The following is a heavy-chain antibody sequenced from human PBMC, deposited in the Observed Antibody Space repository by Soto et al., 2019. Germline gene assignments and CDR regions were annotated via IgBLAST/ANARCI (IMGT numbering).Heavy chain of an antibody. CDR3: ASQSSEWLLFAS. J-gene: IGHJ4*02. CDR1: GFTFSSYS. Sequence: GGSLRLSCEGSGFTFSSYSKNWVRRVPGKGLEWVSYIGSSSSTIYYADSVKGRLTISRDNAKNSLYLQMNSLRAEDTAVYYCASQSSEWLLFASWGQGTLVTVS. CDR2: IGSSSSTI. D-gene: IGHD5-12*01. V-gene: IGHV3-48*01.